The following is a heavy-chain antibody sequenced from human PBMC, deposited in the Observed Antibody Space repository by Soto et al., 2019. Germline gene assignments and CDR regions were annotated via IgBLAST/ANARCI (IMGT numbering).Heavy chain of an antibody. CDR2: INHSGST. J-gene: IGHJ6*02. D-gene: IGHD6-19*01. V-gene: IGHV4-34*01. CDR3: ARGQVAGSRYYYYGMDV. Sequence: QVQLQQWGAGLLKPSETLSLTCAVYGGSFSGYYWSWIRQPPGKGLEWIGEINHSGSTNYNPSLKSRVTISVDTSKNQFSLKLSSVTAADTAVYYCARGQVAGSRYYYYGMDVWGQGTTVTVSS. CDR1: GGSFSGYY.